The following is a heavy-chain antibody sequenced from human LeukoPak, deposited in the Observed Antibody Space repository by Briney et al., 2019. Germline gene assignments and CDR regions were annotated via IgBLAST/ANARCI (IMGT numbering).Heavy chain of an antibody. V-gene: IGHV3-30*18. Sequence: PGGSLRLSCAASGFTFGSYVMHWVRQAPGKGLEWVAVISYDGSNKYYADSVKGRFTISRDNSKNTPYLQMNSLRAEDTAVYYCAKGEYYYGSGSYYYWGQGTLVTVSS. CDR1: GFTFGSYV. CDR2: ISYDGSNK. J-gene: IGHJ4*02. D-gene: IGHD3-10*01. CDR3: AKGEYYYGSGSYYY.